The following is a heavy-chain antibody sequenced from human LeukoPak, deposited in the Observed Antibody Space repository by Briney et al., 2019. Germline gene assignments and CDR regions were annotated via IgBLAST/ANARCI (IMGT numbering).Heavy chain of an antibody. Sequence: ASVKVSCKASGYTFSSYGISWVRQAPGQGLEWMGWISADNGNTKYADKLQGRVIMTTDTSTTTAYMELRSLRSDDTAVYYCARGVWWPHSGLDYWGQGTLVTVSS. J-gene: IGHJ4*02. CDR2: ISADNGNT. CDR3: ARGVWWPHSGLDY. D-gene: IGHD4/OR15-4a*01. CDR1: GYTFSSYG. V-gene: IGHV1-18*01.